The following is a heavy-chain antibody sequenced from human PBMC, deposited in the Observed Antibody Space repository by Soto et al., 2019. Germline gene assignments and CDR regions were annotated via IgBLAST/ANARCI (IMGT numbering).Heavy chain of an antibody. V-gene: IGHV3-21*01. CDR2: ISSGSSYI. Sequence: GGSLRLSCAASGFTFSRYSMNWVRQAPGRGLEWVSSISSGSSYIYYTDSVKGRFTISRDNAKNSLYLQMNSLRGEDTAVYYCARDVEMTTLYAFNIWGQGTMVTVSS. D-gene: IGHD4-4*01. CDR1: GFTFSRYS. J-gene: IGHJ3*02. CDR3: ARDVEMTTLYAFNI.